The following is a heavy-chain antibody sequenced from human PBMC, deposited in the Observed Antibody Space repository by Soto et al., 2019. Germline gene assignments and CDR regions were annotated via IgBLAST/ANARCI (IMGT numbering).Heavy chain of an antibody. CDR2: ISYDGNNK. J-gene: IGHJ6*02. Sequence: PGGSLRLSCAASGFTFSSYAMHWVRQAPGKGLEWVAVISYDGNNKYYADPVKGRFNISRDNSKNTLSLQMNSLRAEDTALYYCARDIPYYHSGMDVWGQGTTVTVSS. V-gene: IGHV3-30-3*01. CDR1: GFTFSSYA. CDR3: ARDIPYYHSGMDV.